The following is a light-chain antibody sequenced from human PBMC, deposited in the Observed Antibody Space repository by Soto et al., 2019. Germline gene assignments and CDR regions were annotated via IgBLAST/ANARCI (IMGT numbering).Light chain of an antibody. J-gene: IGKJ1*01. V-gene: IGKV3-20*01. Sequence: EIVLTQSPGTLYLSPGEIATLSCRASQSLSINYLAWYQQKPGQAPRLLIYDASIRAAGFPDRFSGSGSGPDFTLTISRLEPEDFAVYYCHHYGSSPQTFGQGTRVEIK. CDR3: HHYGSSPQT. CDR2: DAS. CDR1: QSLSINY.